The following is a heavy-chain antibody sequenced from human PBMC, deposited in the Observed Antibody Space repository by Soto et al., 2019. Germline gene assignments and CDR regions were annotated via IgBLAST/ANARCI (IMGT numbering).Heavy chain of an antibody. V-gene: IGHV3-23*01. CDR2: INGNGGET. J-gene: IGHJ4*02. CDR3: VKRLRDGLSSPFDY. CDR1: GFAFSNYA. Sequence: EVQLLESGGGLVQPGGSLRLSCAASGFAFSNYAMSWVRQAPGRGPEWVSHINGNGGETWYADSVKGRFTISRDNSKNTLYVQMSNLRAEDTAVYYCVKRLRDGLSSPFDYWGQGTLVTVSS. D-gene: IGHD3-16*01.